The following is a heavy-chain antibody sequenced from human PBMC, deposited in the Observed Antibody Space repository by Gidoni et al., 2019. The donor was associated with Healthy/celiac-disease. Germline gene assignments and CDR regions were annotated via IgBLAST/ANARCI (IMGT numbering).Heavy chain of an antibody. V-gene: IGHV1-2*06. J-gene: IGHJ4*02. CDR1: GYTLPGYY. CDR3: ARLLERFRDRRGGYYFDY. CDR2: INPNSGGT. Sequence: QVQLVQSGAEVNKPGASVQVSCKASGYTLPGYYMHWVRQAPGQGLEWMGRINPNSGGTNYAQKFQGRVTMTRDTSISTAYMELSRLRSDDTAVYYCARLLERFRDRRGGYYFDYWGQGTLVTVSS. D-gene: IGHD3-10*01.